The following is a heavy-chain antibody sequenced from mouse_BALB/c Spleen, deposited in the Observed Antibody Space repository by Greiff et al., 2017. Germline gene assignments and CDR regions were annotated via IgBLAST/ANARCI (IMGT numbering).Heavy chain of an antibody. CDR2: IDPANGNT. CDR1: GFNIKDTY. J-gene: IGHJ4*01. D-gene: IGHD1-2*01. Sequence: VQLKQSGAELVKPGASVKLSCTASGFNIKDTYMHWVKQRPEQGLEWIGRIDPANGNTKYDPKFQGKATITADTSSNTAYLQLSSLTSEDTAVYYCARSHYYGYAMDYWGQGTSVTVSS. V-gene: IGHV14-3*02. CDR3: ARSHYYGYAMDY.